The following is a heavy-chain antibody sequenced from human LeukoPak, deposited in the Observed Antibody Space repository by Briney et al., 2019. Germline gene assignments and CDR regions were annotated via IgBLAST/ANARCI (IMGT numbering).Heavy chain of an antibody. CDR2: INQDGSDT. D-gene: IGHD4-17*01. CDR1: GFTINSHW. J-gene: IGHJ6*02. Sequence: PGGSLRLSCAASGFTINSHWFTWVRQAPGKGLQWVAHINQDGSDTDYVDSVKGRFTISRDNAKNSVFLQMNSLRAEDTAAYYCGRGHYDSNLWGQGTTVTVSS. V-gene: IGHV3-7*01. CDR3: GRGHYDSNL.